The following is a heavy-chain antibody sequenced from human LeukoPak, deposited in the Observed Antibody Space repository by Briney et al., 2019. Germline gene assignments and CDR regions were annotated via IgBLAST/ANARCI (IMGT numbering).Heavy chain of an antibody. CDR3: ARGAPYCGGDCFDY. D-gene: IGHD2-21*01. J-gene: IGHJ4*02. CDR2: ISSSGSTI. V-gene: IGHV3-48*03. Sequence: GGSLRLSCAASGFTFSSYEMNWVRQAPGKGLEWVSYISSSGSTIYYEDTVKGRFTISRDNAKNSLYLQMNSLRAEDTAVYYCARGAPYCGGDCFDYWGQRTLVTVSS. CDR1: GFTFSSYE.